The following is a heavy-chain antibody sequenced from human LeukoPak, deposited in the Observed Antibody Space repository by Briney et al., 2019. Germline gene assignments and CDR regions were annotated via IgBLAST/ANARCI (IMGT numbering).Heavy chain of an antibody. J-gene: IGHJ3*02. CDR1: GGSITSSDYY. V-gene: IGHV4-39*01. CDR2: FYNSGIT. Sequence: SETLSLTCTVSGGSITSSDYYWDWIRQPTGKELEWIGNFYNSGITYYNPSLRSRVTISVDTSKNQFSLKLSSVTAADTAVYYRASHHSGASPSDAFDIWGHGTMVTVSS. CDR3: ASHHSGASPSDAFDI. D-gene: IGHD5-12*01.